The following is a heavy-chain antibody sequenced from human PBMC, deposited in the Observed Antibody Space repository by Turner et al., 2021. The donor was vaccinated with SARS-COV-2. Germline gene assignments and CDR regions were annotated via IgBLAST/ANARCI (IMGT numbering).Heavy chain of an antibody. J-gene: IGHJ6*02. V-gene: IGHV3-30-3*01. CDR3: ARDHWGNVVVVTANHYYYGMDV. CDR2: ISVDGSNK. D-gene: IGHD2-21*02. Sequence: QVQLVGSGGGVLKPGGCLRLSWQASGFTFVSEAMHWVRQAQGKWLDWVAVISVDGSNKYYAYSVKGRFTISRDNSKNTLYLQMNSLRAEDTAVYYCARDHWGNVVVVTANHYYYGMDVWGQGTTVTVSS. CDR1: GFTFVSEA.